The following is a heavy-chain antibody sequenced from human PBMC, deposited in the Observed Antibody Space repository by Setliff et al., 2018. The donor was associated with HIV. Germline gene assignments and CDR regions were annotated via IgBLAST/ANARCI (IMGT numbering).Heavy chain of an antibody. CDR3: ARVVDTSGGYWGSFYRYMDV. CDR1: GDSISSGSYY. Sequence: ASETLSLTCSVSGDSISSGSYYWSWIRLPAGKGLEWIGQIHTTGSTNYNPSLKSRVTTSVDTSKDQFSLKLSSVTAADTAVYYCARVVDTSGGYWGSFYRYMDVWGKGTTVTVSS. V-gene: IGHV4-61*09. D-gene: IGHD3-10*01. J-gene: IGHJ6*03. CDR2: IHTTGST.